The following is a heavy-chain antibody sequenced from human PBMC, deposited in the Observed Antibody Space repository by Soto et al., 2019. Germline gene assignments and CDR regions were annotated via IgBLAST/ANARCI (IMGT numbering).Heavy chain of an antibody. CDR2: ISSSSSTI. Sequence: GGSLRLSCAASGFTFSSYSMNWVRQAPGKGLEWVSYISSSSSTIYYADSVKGRFTISRDNAKNSLYLQMNSLRAEDTAVYYCARLRSGPRDAFDIWGQGTMVTVSS. CDR3: ARLRSGPRDAFDI. J-gene: IGHJ3*02. D-gene: IGHD3-10*01. CDR1: GFTFSSYS. V-gene: IGHV3-48*01.